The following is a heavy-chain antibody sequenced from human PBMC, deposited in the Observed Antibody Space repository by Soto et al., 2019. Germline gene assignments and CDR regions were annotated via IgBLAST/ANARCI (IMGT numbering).Heavy chain of an antibody. CDR1: GFTFSDHA. D-gene: IGHD5-18*01. J-gene: IGHJ4*02. CDR3: ANLHTASYDY. CDR2: TRGSDGRT. Sequence: GGSLRLSCAASGFTFSDHAMSWVRQAPGKGLEWVSATRGSDGRTYYADSVKGRFTISRDNSRNTLYLQMNSLTAEDTAVYYCANLHTASYDYWGLGTLVTVSA. V-gene: IGHV3-23*01.